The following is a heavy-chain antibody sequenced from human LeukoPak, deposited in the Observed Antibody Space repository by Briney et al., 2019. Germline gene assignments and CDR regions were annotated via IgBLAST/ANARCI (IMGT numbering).Heavy chain of an antibody. CDR1: GFTFSSYA. Sequence: GGSLRLSCAASGFTFSSYAMTWVRQAPGKGLEWVSSISAGGYNTYYADSVRGRFTISRDNSKNTLYLQMNSLRADDTAVYYCAKGLGYWGQGTLVTVSS. D-gene: IGHD5-12*01. V-gene: IGHV3-23*01. J-gene: IGHJ4*02. CDR3: AKGLGY. CDR2: ISAGGYNT.